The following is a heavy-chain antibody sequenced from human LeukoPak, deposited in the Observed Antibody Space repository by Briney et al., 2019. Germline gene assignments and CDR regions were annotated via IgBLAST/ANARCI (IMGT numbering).Heavy chain of an antibody. CDR2: ISYDGSNK. CDR1: GFTFSSYG. Sequence: PGGSLRLSCAASGFTFSSYGMHWVRQAPGKGLEWVAVISYDGSNKYYADSVKGRFTISRDNSKNTLYLQMNSLRAEDTAVYYCAKDDTITVFDYWGQGTLVTVSS. J-gene: IGHJ4*02. V-gene: IGHV3-30*18. D-gene: IGHD1-14*01. CDR3: AKDDTITVFDY.